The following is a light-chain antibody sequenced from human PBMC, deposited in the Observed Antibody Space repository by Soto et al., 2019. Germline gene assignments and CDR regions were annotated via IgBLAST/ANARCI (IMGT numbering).Light chain of an antibody. CDR3: QQYNSWPLT. J-gene: IGKJ1*01. V-gene: IGKV3-15*01. CDR2: GAS. Sequence: EIVMTQSPATLSVSPGERATLSCRASQSVSINLAWYQQKPGQAPRLLIYGASTRATDIPARFSGSGSGTEFTLTISSLQSEDFAVYDCQQYNSWPLTFGKGTKVEIK. CDR1: QSVSIN.